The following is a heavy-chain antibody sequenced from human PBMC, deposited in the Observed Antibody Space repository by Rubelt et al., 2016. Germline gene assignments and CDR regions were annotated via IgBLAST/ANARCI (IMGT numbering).Heavy chain of an antibody. J-gene: IGHJ2*01. D-gene: IGHD4-23*01. V-gene: IGHV4-34*01. CDR1: GGSFSGYY. CDR3: ARWSATVVQYWYFDL. CDR2: INHSGST. Sequence: QVQLQQWGAGLLKPSETLSLTCAVYGGSFSGYYWSWIRQPPGKGLEWIGEINHSGSTNYNPFLKGGSTISVAPSKNPFSRKLSLWTAAETAVYYCARWSATVVQYWYFDLWGRGTLVTVSS.